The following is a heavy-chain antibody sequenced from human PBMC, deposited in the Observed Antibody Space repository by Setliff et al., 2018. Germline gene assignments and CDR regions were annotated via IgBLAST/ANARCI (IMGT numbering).Heavy chain of an antibody. CDR2: IYYSGST. Sequence: SETLSLTCSVSGGSITSYYWSWIRQPPGNGLEYIGYIYYSGSTNSNPSLKSRVTISVDTSKNQFSLKVSSVTAADTAVYYCARHENDYGDYDDAFDIWGQGTMVTVSS. CDR3: ARHENDYGDYDDAFDI. D-gene: IGHD4-17*01. CDR1: GGSITSYY. V-gene: IGHV4-59*08. J-gene: IGHJ3*02.